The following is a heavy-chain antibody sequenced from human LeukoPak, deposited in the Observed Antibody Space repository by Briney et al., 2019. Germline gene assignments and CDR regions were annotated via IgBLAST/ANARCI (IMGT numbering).Heavy chain of an antibody. Sequence: PGGSLRLSCAASGFTFSSYGMHWVRQAPGKGLEWVAFIRYDGSNKYYADSVKGRFTISRDNSKNTLYLQMNSPRAEDTAVYYCAKDSKTYSGSYGVDYWGQGTLVTVSS. D-gene: IGHD1-26*01. J-gene: IGHJ4*02. V-gene: IGHV3-30*02. CDR3: AKDSKTYSGSYGVDY. CDR1: GFTFSSYG. CDR2: IRYDGSNK.